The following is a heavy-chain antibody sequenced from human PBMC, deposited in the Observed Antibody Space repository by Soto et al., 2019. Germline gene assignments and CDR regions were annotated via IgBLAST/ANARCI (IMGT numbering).Heavy chain of an antibody. Sequence: PSETLSLTCTVSGGSISSYYWCWIRQPPGKGLEWIGYIYYSGSTNYNPSLKSRVTISVDTSKNQFSLKLSSVTAADTAVYYCARVYPGLVPPHWFDPWGQGTLVTVSS. CDR3: ARVYPGLVPPHWFDP. CDR2: IYYSGST. CDR1: GGSISSYY. J-gene: IGHJ5*02. V-gene: IGHV4-59*01. D-gene: IGHD3-9*01.